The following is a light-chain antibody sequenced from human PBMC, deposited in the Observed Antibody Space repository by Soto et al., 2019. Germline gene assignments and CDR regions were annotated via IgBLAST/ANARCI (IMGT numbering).Light chain of an antibody. J-gene: IGKJ5*01. V-gene: IGKV4-1*01. CDR3: QQYYSTIT. CDR2: WAS. Sequence: DIVMTQSPDSLAVSLGERATINCKSSQSVLYSSNNKNYLAWYQQKPGQPPKLLIYWASTRESGVPDRFSGSGSGTDFTLTICSLQAEDVAVYYCQQYYSTITFGQGTRLEIK. CDR1: QSVLYSSNNKNY.